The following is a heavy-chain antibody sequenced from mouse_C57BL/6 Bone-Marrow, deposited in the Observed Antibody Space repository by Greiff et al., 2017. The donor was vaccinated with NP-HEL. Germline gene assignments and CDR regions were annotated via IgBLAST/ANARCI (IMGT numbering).Heavy chain of an antibody. J-gene: IGHJ2*01. Sequence: EVKLQESGPGLVKPSQSLSLTCSVTGYSITSGYYWNWIRQFPGNKLEWMGCISYDGSNNYNPSLKNRISLTRDTSKNQFFLKLNSVTTEDTATYYCASDGYYPYYFDYWGQGTTLTVSS. CDR3: ASDGYYPYYFDY. V-gene: IGHV3-6*01. CDR2: ISYDGSN. D-gene: IGHD2-3*01. CDR1: GYSITSGYY.